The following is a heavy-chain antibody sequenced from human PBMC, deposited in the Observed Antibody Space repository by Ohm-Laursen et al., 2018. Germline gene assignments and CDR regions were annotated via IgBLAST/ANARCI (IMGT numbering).Heavy chain of an antibody. CDR2: INHSGST. J-gene: IGHJ6*02. V-gene: IGHV4-34*01. D-gene: IGHD6-6*01. Sequence: PGTLSLTCAVYGGSFRGYYWSWIRQPPGKGLEWIGEINHSGSTNYNPSLKSRVTISVDTSKNQFSLKLSSVTAADTAVYYCARCGRIAARQRGYYGMDVWGQGTTVTVSS. CDR1: GGSFRGYY. CDR3: ARCGRIAARQRGYYGMDV.